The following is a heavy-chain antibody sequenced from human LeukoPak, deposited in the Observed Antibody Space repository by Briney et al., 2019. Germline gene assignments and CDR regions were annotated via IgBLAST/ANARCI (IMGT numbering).Heavy chain of an antibody. Sequence: PGGTLRLSCAASGFTFSSYGMSWVRQAPGKGLEWASGISGSGGRTYYADFVKGRFTISRDNSKNTLYLQMNSLRAEDTAVYYCAKAFDSTTVTMGKTYYYYMDVWGKGTTVTVSS. D-gene: IGHD4-17*01. CDR2: ISGSGGRT. CDR3: AKAFDSTTVTMGKTYYYYMDV. V-gene: IGHV3-23*01. J-gene: IGHJ6*03. CDR1: GFTFSSYG.